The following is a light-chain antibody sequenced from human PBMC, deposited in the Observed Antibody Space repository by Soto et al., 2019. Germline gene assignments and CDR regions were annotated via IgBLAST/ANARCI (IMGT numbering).Light chain of an antibody. CDR1: QSVEKY. Sequence: ETVLMQSPATLSLSPGERATLSCRASQSVEKYLAWYQQKPGQAPRLLIFDASNRATGIPARFSGSASGTDFTLTISSLEPEDFAVYYCQQRKYWPPITFGQGTRLEIK. CDR2: DAS. CDR3: QQRKYWPPIT. J-gene: IGKJ5*01. V-gene: IGKV3-11*01.